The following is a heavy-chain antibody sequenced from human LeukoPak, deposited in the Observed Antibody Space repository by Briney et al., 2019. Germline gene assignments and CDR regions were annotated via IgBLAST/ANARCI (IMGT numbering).Heavy chain of an antibody. J-gene: IGHJ4*02. CDR2: INSSGSI. CDR3: ARRSPYSTGWSSYFDY. CDR1: DGSFSGYY. Sequence: SETLSLTCGVYDGSFSGYYWTWIRQSPGKGLEWIGEINSSGSINYNPSLKSRVTISLDTSKSQFSLKLTSVTAADSAVYYCARRSPYSTGWSSYFDYWGRGALVTVSS. V-gene: IGHV4-34*01. D-gene: IGHD6-19*01.